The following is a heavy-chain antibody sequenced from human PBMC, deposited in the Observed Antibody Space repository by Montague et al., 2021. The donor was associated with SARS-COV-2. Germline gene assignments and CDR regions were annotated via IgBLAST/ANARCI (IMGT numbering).Heavy chain of an antibody. CDR3: ASQVPDFWRGIDY. CDR1: GGSISSYY. D-gene: IGHD3-3*01. CDR2: IYYSGST. Sequence: SETLSLTCTVSGGSISSYYWSWIRQPPGKGLEWIGYIYYSGSTNYNPSLKSRVTISVDTSKNQFSLKLSSVTAADTAVYYCASQVPDFWRGIDYWGQGTPVTVSS. V-gene: IGHV4-59*01. J-gene: IGHJ4*02.